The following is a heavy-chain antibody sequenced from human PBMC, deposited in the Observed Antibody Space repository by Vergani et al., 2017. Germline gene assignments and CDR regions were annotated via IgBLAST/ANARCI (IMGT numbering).Heavy chain of an antibody. CDR2: TNWSGGTE. CDR3: TKGSVYYHDSAGHGYDPYTGFDL. D-gene: IGHD5-12*01. J-gene: IGHJ3*01. Sequence: EVQLLESGGGLAQPGGSLRLSCVASGFNFDDYGMSWVRRAPGKGLEWVSGTNWSGGTEDYADSVKGRFTVSRDNAKNSLFLEMNSLRFEDTAVYFCTKGSVYYHDSAGHGYDPYTGFDLWGQGTLVTVSS. V-gene: IGHV3-20*04. CDR1: GFNFDDYG.